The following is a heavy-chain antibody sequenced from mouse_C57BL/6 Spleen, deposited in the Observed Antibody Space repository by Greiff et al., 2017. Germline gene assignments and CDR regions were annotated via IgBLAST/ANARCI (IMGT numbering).Heavy chain of an antibody. CDR2: INPNNGGT. V-gene: IGHV1-26*01. D-gene: IGHD2-13*01. J-gene: IGHJ4*01. CDR3: ARGTRAMDY. Sequence: EVQLQQSVPELVKPGASVKISCKASGYTFTDYYMNWVKQSHGKSLEWIGDINPNNGGTRYNQKFKGKATLTVDKSTSTAYMELRSLTSEDSAVYYCARGTRAMDYWGQGTSVTVSS. CDR1: GYTFTDYY.